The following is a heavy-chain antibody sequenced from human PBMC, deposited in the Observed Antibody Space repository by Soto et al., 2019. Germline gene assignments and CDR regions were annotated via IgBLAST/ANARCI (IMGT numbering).Heavy chain of an antibody. J-gene: IGHJ3*02. D-gene: IGHD2-21*02. CDR3: AAGVTCGGDCYPIDAFDI. Sequence: AASVKVSCKASGGTFSSYAISWVRQARGQRLEWIGWIVVGSGNTNYAQKFQERVTITRDMSTSTAYMELSSLRSEDTAVYYCAAGVTCGGDCYPIDAFDIWGQGTMVTVS. CDR1: GGTFSSYA. V-gene: IGHV1-58*02. CDR2: IVVGSGNT.